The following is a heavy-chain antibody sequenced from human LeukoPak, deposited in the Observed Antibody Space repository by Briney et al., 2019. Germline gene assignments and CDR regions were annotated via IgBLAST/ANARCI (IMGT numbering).Heavy chain of an antibody. Sequence: PGGSLRLSCAASGFTFSSYAMHWVRQAPGKGLEWVAVISYDGSNKYYADSVKGRFTISRDNSKNTLYLQMNSLRAEDTAVYYCARDNRFYFVSGTFDYWGQGTLVTVSS. D-gene: IGHD6-19*01. CDR3: ARDNRFYFVSGTFDY. V-gene: IGHV3-30*04. CDR2: ISYDGSNK. CDR1: GFTFSSYA. J-gene: IGHJ4*02.